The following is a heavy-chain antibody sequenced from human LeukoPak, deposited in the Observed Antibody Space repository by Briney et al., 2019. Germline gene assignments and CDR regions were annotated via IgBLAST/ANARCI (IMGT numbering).Heavy chain of an antibody. J-gene: IGHJ4*02. V-gene: IGHV3-48*01. CDR2: ISSSSSTI. CDR1: GFTFSSYW. CDR3: ARDQGGYYYDSSGYYH. Sequence: GGSLRLSCAASGFTFSSYWMSWVRQAPGKGLEWVSYISSSSSTIYYADSVKGRFTISRDNAKNSLYLQMNSLRAEDTAVYYCARDQGGYYYDSSGYYHWGQGTLVTVSS. D-gene: IGHD3-22*01.